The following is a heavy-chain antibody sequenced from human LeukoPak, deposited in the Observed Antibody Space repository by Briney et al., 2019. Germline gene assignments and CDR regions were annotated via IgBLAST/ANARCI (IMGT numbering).Heavy chain of an antibody. V-gene: IGHV3-7*01. D-gene: IGHD5-12*01. J-gene: IGHJ4*02. Sequence: GGSLRLSCVASGFTFSDYWMSWVRQAPGIRLEWVANIETDGDEKNYVDSVKGRFTISRDNARNSLYLQMSSLRVEDTAVYYCARDIPSGFYTPDYWGRGTLVTVSS. CDR1: GFTFSDYW. CDR2: IETDGDEK. CDR3: ARDIPSGFYTPDY.